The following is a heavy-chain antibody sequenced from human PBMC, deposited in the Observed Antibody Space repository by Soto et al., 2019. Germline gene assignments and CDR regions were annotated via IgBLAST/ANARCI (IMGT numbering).Heavy chain of an antibody. J-gene: IGHJ4*02. CDR3: ARGIWEMATIRPENY. CDR1: SSGGYY. V-gene: IGHV3-49*03. D-gene: IGHD5-12*01. Sequence: SSGGYYWSWIRQHPGKGLEWVGFIRSKPYGVTAEYAASVKGRSTISRDDSKSIAYLQMNSLTTEDTAVYYCARGIWEMATIRPENYWGQGTPVTVSS. CDR2: IRSKPYGVTA.